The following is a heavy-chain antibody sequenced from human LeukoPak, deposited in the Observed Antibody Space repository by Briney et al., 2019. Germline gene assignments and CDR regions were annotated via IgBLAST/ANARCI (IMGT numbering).Heavy chain of an antibody. CDR3: ATALSSDYLPDY. CDR2: INPSAGST. D-gene: IGHD3-22*01. CDR1: GGIFTSYA. Sequence: ASVKVSCKASGGIFTSYAISWVRQTPGQGLEWMGMINPSAGSTYYAQKFQGRVTMTRDMSTRTVYMELSSLRSEDTAVYYCATALSSDYLPDYWGQGTLVTVSS. J-gene: IGHJ4*02. V-gene: IGHV1-46*01.